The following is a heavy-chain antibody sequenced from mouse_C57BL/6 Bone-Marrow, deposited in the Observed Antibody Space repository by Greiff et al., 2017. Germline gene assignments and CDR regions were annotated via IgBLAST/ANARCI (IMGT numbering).Heavy chain of an antibody. J-gene: IGHJ4*01. D-gene: IGHD2-1*01. CDR2: IDPENGDT. V-gene: IGHV14-4*01. CDR1: GFNIKDDY. Sequence: EVKVVESGAELVRPGASVKLSCTASGFNIKDDYLHWVKQRPEQGLEWIGWIDPENGDTEYASKFQGKATITADTSSNTAYLQLSSLTSEDTAVYYCTTLAIYYGNYYYAMDYWGQGTSVTVSS. CDR3: TTLAIYYGNYYYAMDY.